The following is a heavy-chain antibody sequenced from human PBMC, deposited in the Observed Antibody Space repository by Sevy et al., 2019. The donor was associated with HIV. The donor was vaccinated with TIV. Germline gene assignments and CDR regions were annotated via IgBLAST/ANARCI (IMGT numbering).Heavy chain of an antibody. Sequence: GGSLRLTCAASGFTFSRDWMTWVRQAPGKGLEWVAKIKADGSETYSVDSVKGRFSISRDNAKNALYLQMNSLRAEDTAVYYCAGGANNLYNWGQGTLVTVSS. CDR3: AGGANNLYN. V-gene: IGHV3-7*01. CDR1: GFTFSRDW. CDR2: IKADGSET. J-gene: IGHJ4*02. D-gene: IGHD3-10*01.